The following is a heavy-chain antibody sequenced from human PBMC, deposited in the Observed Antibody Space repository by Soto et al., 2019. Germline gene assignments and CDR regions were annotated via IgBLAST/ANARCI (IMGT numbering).Heavy chain of an antibody. CDR3: ARDVAYSSGPIDY. Sequence: QVQVVGSGGGVVQPGRSLRLSCAASGFTFSSNGMHWVRQAPGKGLEWVAVIWYDGSNKYYADSVKGRFTISRDNSKNTLYLLMNSLRAEDTAVYYCARDVAYSSGPIDYWGQGTLVTVSS. V-gene: IGHV3-33*01. CDR1: GFTFSSNG. D-gene: IGHD6-19*01. CDR2: IWYDGSNK. J-gene: IGHJ4*02.